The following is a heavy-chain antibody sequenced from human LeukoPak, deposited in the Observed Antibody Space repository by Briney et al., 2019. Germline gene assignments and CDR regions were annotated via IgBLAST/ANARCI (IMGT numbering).Heavy chain of an antibody. CDR3: AKPPLSTVGGNFQH. CDR1: GFTFSSYA. D-gene: IGHD1-26*01. J-gene: IGHJ1*01. CDR2: ISGSSVTT. V-gene: IGHV3-23*01. Sequence: GGSLRLSCAASGFTFSSYAMSWVRQAPGKGLEWVSAISGSSVTTYYAASVKGRFTVSRDNSKNTLYLQMNSLRAEDTAVYYCAKPPLSTVGGNFQHWGQGTLVTVSS.